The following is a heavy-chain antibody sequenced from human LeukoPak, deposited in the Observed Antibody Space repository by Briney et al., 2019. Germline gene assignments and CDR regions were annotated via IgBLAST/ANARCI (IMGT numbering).Heavy chain of an antibody. V-gene: IGHV5-51*01. Sequence: GESLKISCKGSGYSFTNYWIGWVRQMPGKGLEWMRIIYPGDSDTRYSPSFQGQVTISADKSINTAYLQWSSLKASDTAMYYCASTYSSSWYGSFDYWGQGTLVTVSS. CDR3: ASTYSSSWYGSFDY. J-gene: IGHJ4*02. CDR2: IYPGDSDT. D-gene: IGHD6-13*01. CDR1: GYSFTNYW.